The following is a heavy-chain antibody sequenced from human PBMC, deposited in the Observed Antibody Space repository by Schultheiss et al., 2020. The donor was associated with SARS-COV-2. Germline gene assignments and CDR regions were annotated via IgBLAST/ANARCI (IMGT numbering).Heavy chain of an antibody. CDR2: IYSGGST. D-gene: IGHD1-26*01. V-gene: IGHV3-66*02. J-gene: IGHJ3*02. Sequence: GESLKISCAASGFTFDDDAMHWVRQAPGKGLEWVSVIYSGGSTYYADSVKGRFTISRDNSKNTLYLQMSSLRAEDTAVYYCAKDKRRGSYLDAFDIWGQGTMVTVSS. CDR3: AKDKRRGSYLDAFDI. CDR1: GFTFDDDA.